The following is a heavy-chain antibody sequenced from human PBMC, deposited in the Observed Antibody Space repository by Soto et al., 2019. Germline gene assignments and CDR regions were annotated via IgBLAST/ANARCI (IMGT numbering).Heavy chain of an antibody. CDR1: GGPFSSYA. CDR2: IIPIFGTA. V-gene: IGHV1-69*13. D-gene: IGHD2-15*01. Sequence: SVKVSCKASGGPFSSYAISWLRQAPGQGLEWMGGIIPIFGTANYSQKFQGRGTITADESTRTAYMELSSLTSESTTVYYCASARGYCSGGSYYSTSFHSYHFDYWRQGTVDTVPS. J-gene: IGHJ4*02. CDR3: ASARGYCSGGSYYSTSFHSYHFDY.